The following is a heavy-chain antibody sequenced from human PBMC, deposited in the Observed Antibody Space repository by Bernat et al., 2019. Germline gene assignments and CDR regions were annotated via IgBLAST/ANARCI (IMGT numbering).Heavy chain of an antibody. CDR3: ARENWGYFDY. D-gene: IGHD7-27*01. Sequence: QVQLVESGGGLVKSGGSLRLSCAASGFTFSDYYMSWIRQAPGKGLEWVSDISSSSTYTNNADSVKGRFTISRDNAKNSLYLQMNSLRAEDTAVYYCARENWGYFDYWGQGTLVTVSS. J-gene: IGHJ4*02. CDR2: ISSSSTYT. V-gene: IGHV3-11*06. CDR1: GFTFSDYY.